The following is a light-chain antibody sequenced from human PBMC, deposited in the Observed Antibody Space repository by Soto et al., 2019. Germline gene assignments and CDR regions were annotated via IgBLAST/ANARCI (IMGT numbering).Light chain of an antibody. Sequence: DMQMTQSPSTLSGSVGDRVTITCRASQGISPYLNWYQQKPGKAPKLLIYAASSLQSGVPSRFSGSGSETDFTLTISSLQPEDFATYSCQQSYSTTWTFGQGTKVDIK. V-gene: IGKV1-39*01. J-gene: IGKJ1*01. CDR1: QGISPY. CDR3: QQSYSTTWT. CDR2: AAS.